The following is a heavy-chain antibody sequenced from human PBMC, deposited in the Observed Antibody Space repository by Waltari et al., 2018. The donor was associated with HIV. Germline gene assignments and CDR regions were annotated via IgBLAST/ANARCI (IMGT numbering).Heavy chain of an antibody. J-gene: IGHJ4*02. CDR3: AKGASGWSPGY. CDR1: GFTFSSYG. CDR2: ISYYGDNK. V-gene: IGHV3-30*18. D-gene: IGHD6-19*01. Sequence: QVQLVESGGGVVQPGRSLRLSCAASGFTFSSYGMHWVRRAPGTGLEWVAVISYYGDNKYYADSVKGRFTISRDNSKNTLYLQMNSLRVEDTAVYYCAKGASGWSPGYWGQGTLVTVSS.